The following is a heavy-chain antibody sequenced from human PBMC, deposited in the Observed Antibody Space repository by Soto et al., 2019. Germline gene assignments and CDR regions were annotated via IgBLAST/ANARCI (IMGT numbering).Heavy chain of an antibody. CDR1: GFTFINYW. D-gene: IGHD2-2*01. Sequence: GGSLRLSCAASGFTFINYWMTWVRQAPGKGLEWVSNIRSSSSYTNYADSVKGRFTISRDNAKNSLYLQMNSLRAEDTAVYYCARDYCSGTTCYEFDYWGQGTLVTVSS. CDR3: ARDYCSGTTCYEFDY. V-gene: IGHV3-11*05. J-gene: IGHJ4*02. CDR2: IRSSSSYT.